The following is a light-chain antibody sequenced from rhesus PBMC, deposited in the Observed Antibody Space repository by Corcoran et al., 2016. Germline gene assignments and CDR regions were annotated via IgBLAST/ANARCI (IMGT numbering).Light chain of an antibody. CDR2: GAS. CDR3: QQYSNWPLT. CDR1: QSVSSS. Sequence: EIVMTQSPATLSLSPGERATLSCRASQSVSSSLAWYQQKPGQAPRLLIYGASSRAPGIPDRFSGSWSGTGFTLTISSLEPEDFAVYYCQQYSNWPLTFGGGTKVEIK. J-gene: IGKJ4*01. V-gene: IGKV3-42*03.